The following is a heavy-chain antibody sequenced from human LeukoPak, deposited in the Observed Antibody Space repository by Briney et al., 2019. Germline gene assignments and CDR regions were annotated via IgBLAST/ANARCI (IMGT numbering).Heavy chain of an antibody. Sequence: GWSLRLSCAASGFTFSSYAMTWVRQAPGKGLAWVSVITNNDGGTYYADSVKGRFTISRDNSKNTLYLQMNNLRADDTAVFYCVKETGHNWGYFEFWGQGTLVTVSS. CDR1: GFTFSSYA. V-gene: IGHV3-23*01. CDR2: ITNNDGGT. D-gene: IGHD7-27*01. CDR3: VKETGHNWGYFEF. J-gene: IGHJ4*02.